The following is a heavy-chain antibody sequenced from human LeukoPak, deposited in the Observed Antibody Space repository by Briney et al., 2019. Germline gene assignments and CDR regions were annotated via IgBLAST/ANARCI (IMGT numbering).Heavy chain of an antibody. CDR1: GFTVSSNY. V-gene: IGHV3-66*01. D-gene: IGHD3-10*01. CDR3: AKDLESRLLWFGELSPLTTFDI. CDR2: IYSGGST. Sequence: GGSLRLSCAASGFTVSSNYMSWVRQAPGKGLEWVSVIYSGGSTYYAGSVKGRFTISRDNSKNTLYLQMNSLRAEDTAVYYCAKDLESRLLWFGELSPLTTFDIWGQGTMVTVSS. J-gene: IGHJ3*02.